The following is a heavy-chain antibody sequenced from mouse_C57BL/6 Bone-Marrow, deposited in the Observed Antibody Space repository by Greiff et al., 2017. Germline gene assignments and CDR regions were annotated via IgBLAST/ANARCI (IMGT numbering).Heavy chain of an antibody. CDR1: GFTFSDFY. Sequence: EVQLVESGGGLVQSGRSLRLSCATSGFTFSDFYMEWVRQAPGKGLEWIAASRNKANDYTTEYSASVKGRFIVSRDTSQSILYLQMNALRAEDTAIYYCARTYGPYAMDYWGQGTSVTVSS. V-gene: IGHV7-1*01. D-gene: IGHD1-1*02. CDR3: ARTYGPYAMDY. CDR2: SRNKANDYTT. J-gene: IGHJ4*01.